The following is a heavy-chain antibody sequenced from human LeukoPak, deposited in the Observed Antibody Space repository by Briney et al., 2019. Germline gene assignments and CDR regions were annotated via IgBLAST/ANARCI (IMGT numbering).Heavy chain of an antibody. J-gene: IGHJ4*02. CDR1: GGSISSNSHY. Sequence: SETLSLTCTVSGGSISSNSHYWAWTRQPPGKGLEWIGSMFYSGTTYYQSSLKSRVTISVDTSKNQFSLKLSSVTAADTAVYYGARHVCGGDCYTFDYWGQGILVTVSS. CDR2: MFYSGTT. CDR3: ARHVCGGDCYTFDY. D-gene: IGHD2-21*02. V-gene: IGHV4-39*01.